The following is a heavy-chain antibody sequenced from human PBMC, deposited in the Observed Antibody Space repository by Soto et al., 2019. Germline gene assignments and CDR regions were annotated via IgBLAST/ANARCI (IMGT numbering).Heavy chain of an antibody. J-gene: IGHJ4*02. V-gene: IGHV3-53*01. Sequence: PGGSLRLSCAASGFTVSSNYMSWVRQAPGKGLEWVSVIYSGGSTYYADSVKGRFTISRDNSKNTLYLQMNSLRAEGTAVYFCVTGYHSDYWGQGTLVTVTS. CDR2: IYSGGST. CDR1: GFTVSSNY. D-gene: IGHD5-18*01. CDR3: VTGYHSDY.